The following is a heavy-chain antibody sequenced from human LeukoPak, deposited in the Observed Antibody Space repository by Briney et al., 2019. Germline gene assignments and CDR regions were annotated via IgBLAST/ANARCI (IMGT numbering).Heavy chain of an antibody. D-gene: IGHD3-10*01. Sequence: GGSLRLSCAASGFTFSVSAMHWVRQAPGKGLEYVSVISSNGGSTSYANSVEGRFTISRDNSKNTLYLQMGSLRAEDMAVYYCARDLSGGGLDYWGQGTLVTVSS. CDR1: GFTFSVSA. CDR3: ARDLSGGGLDY. CDR2: ISSNGGST. V-gene: IGHV3-64*01. J-gene: IGHJ4*02.